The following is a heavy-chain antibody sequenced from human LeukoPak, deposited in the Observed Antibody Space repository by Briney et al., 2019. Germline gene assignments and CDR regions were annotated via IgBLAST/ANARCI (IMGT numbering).Heavy chain of an antibody. CDR2: IYPGDSDT. Sequence: GESLKISCKGSGYSFSNYWIGWVRQMPGKGLEWMGIIYPGDSDTRYSPSFQGQVTISADKSISTAYLQWSSLKASDTAMYYCARELSSSWSSFDYWGQGTLVTVSS. D-gene: IGHD6-13*01. CDR1: GYSFSNYW. CDR3: ARELSSSWSSFDY. V-gene: IGHV5-51*01. J-gene: IGHJ4*02.